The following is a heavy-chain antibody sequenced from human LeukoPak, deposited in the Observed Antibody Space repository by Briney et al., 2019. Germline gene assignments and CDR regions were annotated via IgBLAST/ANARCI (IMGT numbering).Heavy chain of an antibody. J-gene: IGHJ1*01. CDR3: AKGAFLEWFPEYFQH. Sequence: PGGSLRLSCAASGFTFSSYGMHWVRQAPGKGLEWVAFIRYDGSNKYYADSVKGRFTISRDNSKNTLYLQMNSLRAEDTAVYYCAKGAFLEWFPEYFQHWGLGTLVTVSS. V-gene: IGHV3-30*02. D-gene: IGHD3-3*01. CDR1: GFTFSSYG. CDR2: IRYDGSNK.